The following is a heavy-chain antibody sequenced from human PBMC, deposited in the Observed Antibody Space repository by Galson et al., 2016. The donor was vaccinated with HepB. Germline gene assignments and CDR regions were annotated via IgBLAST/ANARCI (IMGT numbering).Heavy chain of an antibody. CDR1: GFTLSTYG. CDR3: ARGMGSLGYFDY. D-gene: IGHD5-24*01. V-gene: IGHV3-33*01. Sequence: SLRLSCAASGFTLSTYGMHWVRQAPGKGLEWVAVIWYDGRNKYYADSVKGRFTISRDNSKNTLYLQMNSLRAEDTAVYYCARGMGSLGYFDYWGQGTLVTVSS. CDR2: IWYDGRNK. J-gene: IGHJ4*02.